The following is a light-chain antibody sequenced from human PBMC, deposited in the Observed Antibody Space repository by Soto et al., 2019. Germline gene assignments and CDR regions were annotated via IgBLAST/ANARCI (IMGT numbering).Light chain of an antibody. CDR1: QAISNY. CDR3: QHYNSYSEA. J-gene: IGKJ1*01. V-gene: IGKV1-17*01. CDR2: GAK. Sequence: DIQMTQSPSFLSASVGDRVTITCRASQAISNYLNWYQQRPGKAPNLLIFGAKTLQSGVPSRFSGSGYGTEFTLTISSLQPDDFATYYCQHYNSYSEAFGQGTKVDI.